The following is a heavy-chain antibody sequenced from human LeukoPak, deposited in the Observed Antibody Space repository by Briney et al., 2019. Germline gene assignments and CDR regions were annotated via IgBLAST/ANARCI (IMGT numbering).Heavy chain of an antibody. J-gene: IGHJ4*02. CDR3: ARDDIAVAGRVVDY. Sequence: PGGSLRLSCAASGFTFSSYAMTWVRQAPGKGLEWVSAISGSGGSTYYADSVKGRFTISRDNAKNSLYLQMNSLRAEDTAVYYCARDDIAVAGRVVDYWGQGTLVTVSS. CDR2: ISGSGGST. V-gene: IGHV3-23*01. CDR1: GFTFSSYA. D-gene: IGHD6-19*01.